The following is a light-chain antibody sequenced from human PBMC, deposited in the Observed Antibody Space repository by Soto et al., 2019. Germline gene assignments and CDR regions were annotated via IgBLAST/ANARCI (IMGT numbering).Light chain of an antibody. CDR1: QSVNSNL. Sequence: EIVLTQSPGTLSLSPGEGATVSCRASQSVNSNLLAWFQQKPGQAPRLLIHDASRRATGIPDRFSGSGSGTDFTLSISRLESEDFAVYYCHQYVSSPLTFGQGTKLEIK. J-gene: IGKJ2*01. CDR2: DAS. CDR3: HQYVSSPLT. V-gene: IGKV3-20*01.